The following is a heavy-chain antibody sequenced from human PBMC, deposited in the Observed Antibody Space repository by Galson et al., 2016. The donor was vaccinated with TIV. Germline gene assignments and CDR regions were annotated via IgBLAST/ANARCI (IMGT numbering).Heavy chain of an antibody. Sequence: CAISGDSVSGNTAAWNWVRQSPSRGLEWLGRTYYTSKWNTDYAVSVKGRIIIRPDTSMYQVSLQLSSVIPDDTAVYYCSRGNWNYGMGGAMDVWGRGTTVTVSS. J-gene: IGHJ6*02. D-gene: IGHD1-7*01. CDR1: GDSVSGNTAA. CDR2: TYYTSKWNT. V-gene: IGHV6-1*01. CDR3: SRGNWNYGMGGAMDV.